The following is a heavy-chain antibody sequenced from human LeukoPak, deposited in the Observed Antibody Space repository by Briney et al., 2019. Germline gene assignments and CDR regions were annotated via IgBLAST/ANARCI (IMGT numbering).Heavy chain of an antibody. Sequence: GGSLRLSCAASGFTFSNDGMHWVRQAPGKGLEWVAVIWYDGSNKYYADSVKGRFTISRDNSKNTLHLQMSSLRAEDTAVYYCARIALPATDYLGSWGQGTLATVSS. V-gene: IGHV3-33*01. CDR2: IWYDGSNK. CDR3: ARIALPATDYLGS. D-gene: IGHD6-19*01. J-gene: IGHJ4*02. CDR1: GFTFSNDG.